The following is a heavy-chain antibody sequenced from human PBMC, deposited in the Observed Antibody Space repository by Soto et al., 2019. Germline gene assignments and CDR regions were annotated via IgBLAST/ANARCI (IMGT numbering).Heavy chain of an antibody. CDR2: ISWNSGNI. V-gene: IGHV3-9*01. CDR3: GKYGITWDFGLFYDGSET. Sequence: EVQLVESGGGLVQPGRSLRLSCAASGFTFEDYAMHWVRQAPGKGPEWVSGISWNSGNIGYAETVKGRFTISRDNAKKAIYLQMNSLRAEARAVYYCGKYGITWDFGLFYDGSETWGHGIMVTVSS. J-gene: IGHJ3*02. CDR1: GFTFEDYA. D-gene: IGHD3-3*01.